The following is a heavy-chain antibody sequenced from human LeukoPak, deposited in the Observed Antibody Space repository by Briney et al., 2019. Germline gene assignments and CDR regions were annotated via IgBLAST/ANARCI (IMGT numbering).Heavy chain of an antibody. CDR3: VRSQYWRFDD. CDR2: TYYRSKWYN. V-gene: IGHV6-1*01. CDR1: GDSVSSNSAV. Sequence: SQTLSLTCAISGDSVSSNSAVWNWIRQSPSRGLEWLGRTYYRSKWYNDYGASVKSRITVNPDTSKNQFSLQLNSVTPEDTAVYYCVRSQYWRFDDWGQGTLVTVSS. D-gene: IGHD2-8*02. J-gene: IGHJ4*02.